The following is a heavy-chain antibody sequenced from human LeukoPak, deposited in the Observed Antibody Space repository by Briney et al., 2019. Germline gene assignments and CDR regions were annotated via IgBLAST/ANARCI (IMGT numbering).Heavy chain of an antibody. Sequence: SVKVSCKASGGTFSSYAISWVRQAPGQGLEWMGGIIPIFGTANYAQKFRGRVTITADESTSTAYMELSSLRSEDTAVYYCARGGSSSWNPQYYYYGMDVWGRGTTVTVSS. D-gene: IGHD6-13*01. CDR2: IIPIFGTA. CDR3: ARGGSSSWNPQYYYYGMDV. J-gene: IGHJ6*02. V-gene: IGHV1-69*13. CDR1: GGTFSSYA.